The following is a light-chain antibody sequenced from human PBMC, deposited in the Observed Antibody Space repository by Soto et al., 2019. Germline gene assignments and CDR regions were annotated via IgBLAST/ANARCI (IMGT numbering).Light chain of an antibody. CDR3: QQYDSYWVT. J-gene: IGKJ2*01. Sequence: DIQMTQSPSTLSASVGDRVTISCRASQSISTWLAWYQQKPGKAPKLLIYKASSLESGVPSRFSGSGSGTECTLTISSLQPDDFATYHCQQYDSYWVTFGQGTKLEI. CDR2: KAS. V-gene: IGKV1-5*03. CDR1: QSISTW.